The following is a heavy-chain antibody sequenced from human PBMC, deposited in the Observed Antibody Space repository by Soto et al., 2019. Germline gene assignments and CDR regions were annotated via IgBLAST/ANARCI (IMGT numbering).Heavy chain of an antibody. CDR3: ARDVDYDFWSGHVSDGLDV. J-gene: IGHJ6*02. Sequence: QVQLHESGPGLVKPSETLSLMCVVTGGSIDNYYWTWIRQPAGKGLEWIGRIHTTGRTSYNPSLKARVTMALDIFKNHFSLNLPSVTAADTAVYYCARDVDYDFWSGHVSDGLDVWGQGTTVTVSS. D-gene: IGHD3-3*01. V-gene: IGHV4-4*07. CDR2: IHTTGRT. CDR1: GGSIDNYY.